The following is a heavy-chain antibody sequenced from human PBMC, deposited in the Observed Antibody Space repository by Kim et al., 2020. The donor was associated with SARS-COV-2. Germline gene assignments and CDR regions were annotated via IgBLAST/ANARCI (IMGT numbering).Heavy chain of an antibody. CDR1: GYTFTSYA. J-gene: IGHJ5*02. CDR2: INTNTGNP. CDR3: ARERSYLVDWLSIHRDNWFDP. Sequence: ASVKVSCKASGYTFTSYAMNWVRQAPGQGLEWMGWINTNTGNPTYAQGFTGRFVFSLDTSVSTAYLQISSLKAEDTAVYYCARERSYLVDWLSIHRDNWFDPWGQGTLGTVSS. D-gene: IGHD3-9*01. V-gene: IGHV7-4-1*02.